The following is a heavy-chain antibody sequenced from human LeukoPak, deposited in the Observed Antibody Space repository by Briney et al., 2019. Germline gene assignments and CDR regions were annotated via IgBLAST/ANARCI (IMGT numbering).Heavy chain of an antibody. D-gene: IGHD3-3*01. J-gene: IGHJ4*02. V-gene: IGHV3-21*01. CDR1: GFTFRSYS. Sequence: GVSLRLSCAGSGFTFRSYSMIWVRQAPGKGLEWVSSIRGDSTETRHAASGRGRFTISRDNAKKSLYLQMNSLRAEDTAVYYCARGHFGVVLDYWGQGTLVTVSS. CDR2: IRGDSTET. CDR3: ARGHFGVVLDY.